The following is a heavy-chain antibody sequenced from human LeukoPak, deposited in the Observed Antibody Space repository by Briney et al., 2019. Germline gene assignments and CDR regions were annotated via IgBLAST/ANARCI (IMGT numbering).Heavy chain of an antibody. J-gene: IGHJ3*02. CDR2: IYTSGST. D-gene: IGHD3-10*01. V-gene: IGHV4-61*02. CDR1: GGSVTSGNYY. Sequence: PSETLSLTCTVSGGSVTSGNYYWSWIRQPAGKGLEWLGRIYTSGSTNYNPSLKSRFTISVDTSKNQFSLKLSSVTAADTAVYYCARHRYYYYGSGSLTNHAFDIWGQGTMVTVSS. CDR3: ARHRYYYYGSGSLTNHAFDI.